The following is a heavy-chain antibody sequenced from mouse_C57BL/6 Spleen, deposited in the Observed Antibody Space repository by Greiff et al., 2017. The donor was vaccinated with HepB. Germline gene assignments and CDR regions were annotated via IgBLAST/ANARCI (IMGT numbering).Heavy chain of an antibody. CDR1: GFTFSDYY. J-gene: IGHJ1*03. V-gene: IGHV5-16*01. CDR2: INYDGSST. CDR3: ARESNYRYFDV. Sequence: DVKLVESEGGLVQPGSSMKLSCTASGFTFSDYYMAWVRQVPEKGLEWVANINYDGSSTYYLDSLKSRFIISRDNAKNILYLQMSSLKSEDTATYYCARESNYRYFDVWGTGTTVTVSS. D-gene: IGHD2-5*01.